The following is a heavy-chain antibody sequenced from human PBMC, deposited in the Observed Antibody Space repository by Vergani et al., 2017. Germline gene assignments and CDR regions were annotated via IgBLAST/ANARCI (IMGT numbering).Heavy chain of an antibody. J-gene: IGHJ4*02. D-gene: IGHD3-16*01. V-gene: IGHV4-34*01. CDR3: ARRPGGVPPGAFYFFGY. Sequence: QVQLQQWGAGLLKPSETLSLTCAVYGGSFSGYYWSWIRQPPGKGLEWIGEINHSGSTNYNPSLKSRVTISVDTSKNQFSLKLNSVTAADTAVYYCARRPGGVPPGAFYFFGYWGRGTLVNGS. CDR1: GGSFSGYY. CDR2: INHSGST.